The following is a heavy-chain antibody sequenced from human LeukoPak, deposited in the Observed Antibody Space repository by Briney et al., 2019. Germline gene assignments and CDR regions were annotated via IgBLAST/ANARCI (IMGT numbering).Heavy chain of an antibody. CDR2: IYYSGST. Sequence: SETLSLTCTVSGGSISSSGYYWGWIRQPPGKGLEWIGYIYYSGSTYYNPSLKSRVTISVDTSKNQFSLKLSSVTAADTALYYCAKKVVVGATSPYSDFQDWGQGTLVTVSS. J-gene: IGHJ1*01. CDR3: AKKVVVGATSPYSDFQD. V-gene: IGHV4-31*03. CDR1: GGSISSSGYY. D-gene: IGHD1-26*01.